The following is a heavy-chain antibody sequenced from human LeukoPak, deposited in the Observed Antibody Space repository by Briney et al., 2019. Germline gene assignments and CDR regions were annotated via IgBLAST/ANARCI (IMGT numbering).Heavy chain of an antibody. Sequence: SETPSLTCTVSGGSISSYYWSWIRQPPGKGLEWIGYIYYSGSTNYNPSLKSRVTISVDTSKNQFSLKLSSVPAADTAVYYCARLVVRGVIIRGYYFDYRGQGTLVTVSS. CDR1: GGSISSYY. CDR2: IYYSGST. V-gene: IGHV4-59*08. J-gene: IGHJ4*02. D-gene: IGHD3-10*01. CDR3: ARLVVRGVIIRGYYFDY.